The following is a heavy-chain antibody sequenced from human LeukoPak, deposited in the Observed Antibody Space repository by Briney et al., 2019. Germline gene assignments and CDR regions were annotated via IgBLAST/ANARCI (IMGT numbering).Heavy chain of an antibody. J-gene: IGHJ3*02. CDR1: GGSISSYY. Sequence: SETLSLTCTVSGGSISSYYWSWIRQPPGKGLEWIGYIYYSGSTNYNPSLKSRVTISVDTSKNQFSLKLSSVTAADTAVYYCARGLYYDFWSGYSTAFDIWGQGTMVTVSS. D-gene: IGHD3-3*01. CDR3: ARGLYYDFWSGYSTAFDI. CDR2: IYYSGST. V-gene: IGHV4-59*12.